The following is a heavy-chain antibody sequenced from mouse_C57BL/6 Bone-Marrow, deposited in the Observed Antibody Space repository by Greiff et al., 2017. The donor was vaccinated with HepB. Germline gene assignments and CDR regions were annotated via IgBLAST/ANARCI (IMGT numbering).Heavy chain of an antibody. CDR1: GYAFSSSW. CDR3: ARGLGRGYAMDY. D-gene: IGHD2-10*02. V-gene: IGHV1-82*01. Sequence: QVQLQQSGPELVKPGASVKISCKASGYAFSSSWMNWVKQRPGKGLEWIGRIYPGDGDTNYNGKFKGKATLTADKSSSTAYMQLSSLTSEDSAVYFCARGLGRGYAMDYWGQGTSVTVSS. J-gene: IGHJ4*01. CDR2: IYPGDGDT.